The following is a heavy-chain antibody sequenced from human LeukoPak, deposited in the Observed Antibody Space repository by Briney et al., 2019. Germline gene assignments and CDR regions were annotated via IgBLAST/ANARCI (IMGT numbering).Heavy chain of an antibody. Sequence: GGSLRLSCAASGFTFSSYAMSWIRQVPAKGLEWVSAISTTTYYADFVEGRFTISRDNSKNTLYLQMNSLRAEYTAVYYCAKPIGPRYGDYHNSCFDSRGQGTLVTVSS. CDR3: AKPIGPRYGDYHNSCFDS. V-gene: IGHV3-23*01. J-gene: IGHJ5*01. CDR2: ISTTT. D-gene: IGHD4-17*01. CDR1: GFTFSSYA.